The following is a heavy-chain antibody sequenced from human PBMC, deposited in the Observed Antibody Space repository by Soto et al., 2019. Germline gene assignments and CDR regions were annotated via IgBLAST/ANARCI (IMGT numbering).Heavy chain of an antibody. CDR1: GFTFSGSA. CDR2: IRSKANSYAT. Sequence: PGGSLRLSCAASGFTFSGSAMHWVRQASGKGLEWVGRIRSKANSYATAYAASVKGRFTISRDDSKNTAYLQMNRLKTEDTAVYYCTRDYYDSSGYYGSRRWFEPWGQGTLVTVSS. D-gene: IGHD3-22*01. V-gene: IGHV3-73*01. CDR3: TRDYYDSSGYYGSRRWFEP. J-gene: IGHJ5*02.